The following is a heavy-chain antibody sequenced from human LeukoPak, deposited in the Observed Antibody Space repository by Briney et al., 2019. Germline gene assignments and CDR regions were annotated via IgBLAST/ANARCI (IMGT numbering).Heavy chain of an antibody. CDR3: ARDTVYSSDYYYRMDV. J-gene: IGHJ6*02. CDR1: GYTFTSYD. CDR2: ISAYNGNT. V-gene: IGHV1-18*01. Sequence: ASVKVSCKASGYTFTSYDINWVRQSTGQGLEWMGWISAYNGNTNYAQKLQGRVTMTTDTSTSTAYMELRSLRSDDAAVYYCARDTVYSSDYYYRMDVWGQGTTVTVSS. D-gene: IGHD6-25*01.